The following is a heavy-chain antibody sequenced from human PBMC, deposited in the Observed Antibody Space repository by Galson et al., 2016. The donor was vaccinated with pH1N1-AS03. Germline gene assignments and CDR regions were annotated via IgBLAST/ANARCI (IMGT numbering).Heavy chain of an antibody. Sequence: SVKVSCKASGDSFSSYAFTWVRLAPGQGLEWMGGIIPIFGKPQYAQKFQGRVTITADESTTTVYMDLSSLISDDTAMYYCARDGPGIGRANADRGQGTLVTVSS. CDR2: IIPIFGKP. CDR3: ARDGPGIGRANAD. D-gene: IGHD3-16*01. V-gene: IGHV1-69*13. J-gene: IGHJ1*01. CDR1: GDSFSSYA.